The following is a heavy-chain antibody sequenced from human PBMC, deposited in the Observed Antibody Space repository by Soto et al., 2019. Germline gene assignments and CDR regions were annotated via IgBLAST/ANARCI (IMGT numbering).Heavy chain of an antibody. CDR3: ARVSSSSEGYFDY. V-gene: IGHV1-69*12. D-gene: IGHD6-6*01. CDR2: IIPIFGTA. Sequence: QVQLVQSGAEVKKPGSSVKVSCKASGGTFSSYAISWVRQAPGQGLEWMGGIIPIFGTANYAQKFQGRVTITADESTSTADMELGSLRSEDTAVYYCARVSSSSEGYFDYWGQGTLVTVSS. J-gene: IGHJ4*02. CDR1: GGTFSSYA.